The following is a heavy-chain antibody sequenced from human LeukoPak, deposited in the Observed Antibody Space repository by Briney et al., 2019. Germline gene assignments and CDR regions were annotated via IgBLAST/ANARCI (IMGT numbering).Heavy chain of an antibody. J-gene: IGHJ4*02. Sequence: SETLSLTCTVSGGSISSSYWSWIRQPPGKGLEWIGYIYYSGSTNYNPSLKSRVTISVDTSKNQFSLKLNSVTAADTAVYYCAKDRSIGTYYTFDSWGQGTLVTVSS. V-gene: IGHV4-59*01. D-gene: IGHD1-26*01. CDR1: GGSISSSY. CDR3: AKDRSIGTYYTFDS. CDR2: IYYSGST.